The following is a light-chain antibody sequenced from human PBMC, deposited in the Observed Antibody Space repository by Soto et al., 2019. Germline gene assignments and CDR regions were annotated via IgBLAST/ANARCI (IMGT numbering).Light chain of an antibody. CDR3: QQYDDSARYK. Sequence: EIVLTQSPGTLSLSPGERATLSCRASQSINTRYSAWYQQKPGQPPRLLLYATSSRAPGIPDRFSGSGSGTDFTLTISRLEHEDFAVYYCQQYDDSARYKFGQGTNLHI. CDR2: ATS. J-gene: IGKJ2*01. V-gene: IGKV3-20*01. CDR1: QSINTRY.